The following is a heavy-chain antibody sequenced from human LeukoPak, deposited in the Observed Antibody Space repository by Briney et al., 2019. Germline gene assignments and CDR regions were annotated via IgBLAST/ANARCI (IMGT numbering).Heavy chain of an antibody. Sequence: SGTLSLTCAVSGDSISSNNWWTWVRQSPGKGLEWIGEINHSGSTNYNPSLKSRVTISVDTSKNQFSLKLSSVTAADTAVYYCARLWVGTGYNYYMDVWGKGTTVTISS. CDR2: INHSGST. V-gene: IGHV4-4*02. CDR3: ARLWVGTGYNYYMDV. D-gene: IGHD3/OR15-3a*01. CDR1: GDSISSNNW. J-gene: IGHJ6*03.